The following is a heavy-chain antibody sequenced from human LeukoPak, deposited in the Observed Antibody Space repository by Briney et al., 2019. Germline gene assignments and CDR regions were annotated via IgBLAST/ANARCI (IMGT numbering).Heavy chain of an antibody. CDR2: IWYDGSNK. CDR1: GFTFSSYG. Sequence: SGGSLRLSCAASGFTFSSYGMHWVRQAPGKGLEWVAVIWYDGSNKYYADSVKGRFTISRDNSKNTLYLQMNSLRAEDTAVYYCAKDKARDGYNYADYWGQGTLVTVSS. D-gene: IGHD5-24*01. J-gene: IGHJ4*02. CDR3: AKDKARDGYNYADY. V-gene: IGHV3-33*06.